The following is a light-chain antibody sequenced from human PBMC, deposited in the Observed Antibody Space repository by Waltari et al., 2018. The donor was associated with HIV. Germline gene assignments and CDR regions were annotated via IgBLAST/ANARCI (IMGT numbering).Light chain of an antibody. CDR2: GAS. Sequence: EVVLTQSPGTLSLSPGERISLSCRANPTVNNNFLTWYQQRPGQAPILLIDGASNRATDIPDRFSGFGSGTDFTLIISTLDPEDSALYFCQYFTSTPTYTFGQGTKLEIK. CDR1: PTVNNNF. J-gene: IGKJ2*01. V-gene: IGKV3-20*01. CDR3: QYFTSTPTYT.